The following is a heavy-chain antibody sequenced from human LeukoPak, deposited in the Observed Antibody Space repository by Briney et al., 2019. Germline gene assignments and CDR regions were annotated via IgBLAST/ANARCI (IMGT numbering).Heavy chain of an antibody. V-gene: IGHV1-69*05. CDR2: IIPIVGTA. J-gene: IGHJ4*02. CDR3: ARENRLAGTTGRLDY. D-gene: IGHD1/OR15-1a*01. Sequence: GASVKVSCKASGGIFSSYAISWVRQAPGQGLEWMGGIIPIVGTANYAQKFQGRVTITTDESTSTAYMELSSLRSEDTAVYYCARENRLAGTTGRLDYWGQGTLVTVSS. CDR1: GGIFSSYA.